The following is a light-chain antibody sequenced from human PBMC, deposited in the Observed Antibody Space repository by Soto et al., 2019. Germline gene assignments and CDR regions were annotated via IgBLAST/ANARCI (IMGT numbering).Light chain of an antibody. V-gene: IGLV2-14*01. CDR2: EVS. Sequence: QSALTQPASVSGSPGQSIIISCTGSSSDVRGYNFVSWYQQHPGKAPKLMIYEVSNRPSGVSNRFSGSKSGNTASLSISGLQAEDEAEYYCSSYTSNSTRVFGTGTKVTVL. J-gene: IGLJ1*01. CDR3: SSYTSNSTRV. CDR1: SSDVRGYNF.